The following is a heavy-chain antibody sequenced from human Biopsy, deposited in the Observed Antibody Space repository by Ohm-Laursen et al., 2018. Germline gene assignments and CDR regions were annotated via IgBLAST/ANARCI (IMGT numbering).Heavy chain of an antibody. CDR3: ARDPLNGHKHFDY. D-gene: IGHD2-8*01. CDR2: INCKTGAT. CDR1: SYTFTDYN. J-gene: IGHJ4*02. V-gene: IGHV1-2*02. Sequence: ASVKASCKPSSYTFTDYNIHWMRQAPGQGLEWLGYINCKTGATNYAQKFQGTATMTRDTSISRAYLALGSLRSADTAIYYCARDPLNGHKHFDYWGQGSLVTVSS.